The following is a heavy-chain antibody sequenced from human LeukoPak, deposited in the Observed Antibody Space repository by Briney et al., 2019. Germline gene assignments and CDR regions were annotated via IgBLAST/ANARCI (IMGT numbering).Heavy chain of an antibody. J-gene: IGHJ4*02. D-gene: IGHD5-12*01. CDR3: ARDRGGYGDFDY. CDR1: GFTFTTYA. Sequence: PGGSLRLSCAVSGFTFTTYAMSWVRQAPGKGLEWISAISNSGGSTYYADPVRGRFTISRDNSKNTLFLQMNSLRGEDTAVYYCARDRGGYGDFDYWGQGTLVTVSS. CDR2: ISNSGGST. V-gene: IGHV3-23*01.